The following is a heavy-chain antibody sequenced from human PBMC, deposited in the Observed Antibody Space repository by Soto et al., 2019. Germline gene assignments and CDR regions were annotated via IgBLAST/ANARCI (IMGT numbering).Heavy chain of an antibody. CDR1: GYSFTSYW. D-gene: IGHD1-26*01. Sequence: GESLKISCKGSGYSFTSYWIGWVRQMPGKGLEWMGIIYPGDSDTRYSPSFQGQVTISADKSISTAYLQWSSLKASDTAMYYCARLPIVGATSRNPPYYYYYYGMDVWGQGTTVTVSS. V-gene: IGHV5-51*01. CDR3: ARLPIVGATSRNPPYYYYYYGMDV. J-gene: IGHJ6*02. CDR2: IYPGDSDT.